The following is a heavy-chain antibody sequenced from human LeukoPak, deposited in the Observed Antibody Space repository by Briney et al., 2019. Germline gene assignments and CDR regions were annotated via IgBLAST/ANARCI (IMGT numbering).Heavy chain of an antibody. CDR2: INPNSGGT. J-gene: IGHJ4*02. CDR3: ARDRIGLRFLEWLLSEVGLDY. V-gene: IGHV1-2*02. Sequence: GASVKVSCKASGYTFTGYYMHWVRQAPGQGLEWMGWINPNSGGTNYAQKFQGRVTMTRDTSISTAYMELSRLRSDDTAVYYCARDRIGLRFLEWLLSEVGLDYWGQGTLVTVSS. D-gene: IGHD3-3*01. CDR1: GYTFTGYY.